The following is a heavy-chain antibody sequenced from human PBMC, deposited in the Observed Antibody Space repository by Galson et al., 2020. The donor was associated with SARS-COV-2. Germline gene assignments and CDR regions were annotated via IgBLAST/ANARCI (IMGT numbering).Heavy chain of an antibody. D-gene: IGHD3-10*01. CDR1: GYSFTSYW. CDR2: IYPGDSDI. V-gene: IGHV5-51*07. J-gene: IGHJ6*04. Sequence: KIGESLKISCTGSGYSFTSYWIGWVHQMPGKGLEWVGFIYPGDSDISYSPSFQGQVTISADKSISTAYLQWSSLKASDTAMYYCARMRSYYGYGSYSSYRLDVWGKGTTVTVSS. CDR3: ARMRSYYGYGSYSSYRLDV.